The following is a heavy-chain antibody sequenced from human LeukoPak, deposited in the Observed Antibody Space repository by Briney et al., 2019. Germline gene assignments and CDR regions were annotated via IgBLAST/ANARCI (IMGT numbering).Heavy chain of an antibody. V-gene: IGHV3-48*03. D-gene: IGHD1-26*01. CDR1: GIIFSSYE. Sequence: GGSLRLSCAASGIIFSSYEMNWVRQAPGKGLEWVSYISSSGSSIYYADSVKGRFTISRDSAKNSLYLQMNSLRAEDTAVYYCARDMEPDAFDIWGQGTMVTVSS. CDR2: ISSSGSSI. CDR3: ARDMEPDAFDI. J-gene: IGHJ3*02.